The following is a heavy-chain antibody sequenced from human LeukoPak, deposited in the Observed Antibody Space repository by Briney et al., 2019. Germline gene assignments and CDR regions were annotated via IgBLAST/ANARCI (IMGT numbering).Heavy chain of an antibody. Sequence: KPSETLSLTCAVYGGSFSGYYWSWIRQPPGKGLEWIGEINHSGSTNYNPSFKSRVTISVDTSKNQFSLKLSSVTAADTAVYYCATVEMATIYSYTFDYWGQGTLVTVSS. V-gene: IGHV4-34*01. CDR3: ATVEMATIYSYTFDY. CDR2: INHSGST. D-gene: IGHD5-24*01. J-gene: IGHJ4*02. CDR1: GGSFSGYY.